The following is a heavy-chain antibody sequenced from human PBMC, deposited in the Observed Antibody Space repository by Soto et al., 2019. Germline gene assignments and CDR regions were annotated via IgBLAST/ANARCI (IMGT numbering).Heavy chain of an antibody. CDR2: IYYSGST. Sequence: PSETLSLTCTVSGGSISSGGYYWSWIRQHPGKGLEWIGYIYYSGSTYYNPSLKSRVTISVDTSKNQFSQKLSSVTAADTAVYYCARVPLRRLGSSGGMDVWGQGTTVTVSS. V-gene: IGHV4-31*03. CDR1: GGSISSGGYY. D-gene: IGHD5-12*01. J-gene: IGHJ6*02. CDR3: ARVPLRRLGSSGGMDV.